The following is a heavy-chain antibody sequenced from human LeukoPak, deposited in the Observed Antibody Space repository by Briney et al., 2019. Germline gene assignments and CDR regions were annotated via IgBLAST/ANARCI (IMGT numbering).Heavy chain of an antibody. V-gene: IGHV1-69*04. CDR3: ARAAPATATLDY. Sequence: GASVKVSCKASGGTFSSYAISWVRQAPGQGLEWMGRIIPILGIANYAQKFQGRVTITADKSTSTAYMELSSLRSEDTAVYYCARAAPATATLDYWGQRTLVTLSS. CDR1: GGTFSSYA. D-gene: IGHD2-15*01. J-gene: IGHJ4*02. CDR2: IIPILGIA.